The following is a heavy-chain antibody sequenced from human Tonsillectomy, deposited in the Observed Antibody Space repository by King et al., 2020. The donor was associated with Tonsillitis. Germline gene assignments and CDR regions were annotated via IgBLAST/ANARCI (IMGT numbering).Heavy chain of an antibody. Sequence: VQLVESGGGLVQPGGSLRLSCAASGFTFSSYAMNCVRQAPGEGLEWVSAICCSGVSTYYADSVKGRFTISRDNSKNTLYLPMNSLRAEDTAVYYCAKERCGGDCYEDFDYWGQGTLVTVSS. V-gene: IGHV3-23*04. CDR3: AKERCGGDCYEDFDY. D-gene: IGHD2-21*02. J-gene: IGHJ4*02. CDR2: ICCSGVST. CDR1: GFTFSSYA.